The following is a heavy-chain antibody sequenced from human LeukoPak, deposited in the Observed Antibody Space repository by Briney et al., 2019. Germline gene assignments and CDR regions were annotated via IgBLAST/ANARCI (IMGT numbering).Heavy chain of an antibody. D-gene: IGHD2-2*01. V-gene: IGHV3-21*01. J-gene: IGHJ5*02. Sequence: GGSLRLSCAASGFTFSSYSMNWVRQAPGKGLEWVSSISSSSSYIYYADSVKGRFTISRDNAKNSLYLQMNGLRAEDTAVYYCARDRVVVPAAGPNWFDPWGQGTLVTVSS. CDR2: ISSSSSYI. CDR3: ARDRVVVPAAGPNWFDP. CDR1: GFTFSSYS.